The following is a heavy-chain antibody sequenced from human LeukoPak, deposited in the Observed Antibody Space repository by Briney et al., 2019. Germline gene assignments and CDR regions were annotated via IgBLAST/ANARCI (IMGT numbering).Heavy chain of an antibody. Sequence: GGSLRLSCAASGFTFSSYATSWVRQAPGKGLEWVSAISGSGGSTYYADSVKGRFTISRDNSKNTLYLQMNSLRAEDTAVYYCAKFGRWDYYDSSGYTPYYFDYWGQGTLVTVSS. CDR3: AKFGRWDYYDSSGYTPYYFDY. V-gene: IGHV3-23*01. J-gene: IGHJ4*02. CDR2: ISGSGGST. CDR1: GFTFSSYA. D-gene: IGHD3-22*01.